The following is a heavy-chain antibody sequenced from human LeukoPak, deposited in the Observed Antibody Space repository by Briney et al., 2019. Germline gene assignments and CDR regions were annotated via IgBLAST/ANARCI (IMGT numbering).Heavy chain of an antibody. J-gene: IGHJ5*02. CDR2: IYYSGST. V-gene: IGHV4-34*01. Sequence: SETLSLTCAVYGGSFSGYYWSWIRQPPGKGLEWIGSIYYSGSTYYNPSLKSRVTISVDTSKNQFSLKLSSVTAADTAVYYRARLERYFDWLPIQWFDPWGQGTLVTVSS. CDR3: ARLERYFDWLPIQWFDP. CDR1: GGSFSGYY. D-gene: IGHD3-9*01.